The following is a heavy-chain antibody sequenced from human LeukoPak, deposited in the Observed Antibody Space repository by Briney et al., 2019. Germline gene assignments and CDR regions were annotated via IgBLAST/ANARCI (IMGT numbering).Heavy chain of an antibody. CDR3: ARATYGSGSYYVVNFDY. V-gene: IGHV4-59*01. Sequence: PSETLSLTCTVSGDSIRNFYWNWIRQSPGKGLEWIGYIYQSGNTNYNPSLKSRLTMSIDTSKNQLSLNLNSVTAADTAVYYCARATYGSGSYYVVNFDYWGQGTLSPSPQ. CDR1: GDSIRNFY. CDR2: IYQSGNT. J-gene: IGHJ4*02. D-gene: IGHD3-10*01.